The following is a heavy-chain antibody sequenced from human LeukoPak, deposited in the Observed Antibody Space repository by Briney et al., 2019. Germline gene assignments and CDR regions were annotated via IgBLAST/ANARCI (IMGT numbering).Heavy chain of an antibody. D-gene: IGHD2-15*01. J-gene: IGHJ5*02. CDR3: AREQPDHCSGGSCYSGWFDP. V-gene: IGHV1-2*02. CDR2: INPNSGGT. CDR1: GYTFTGYY. Sequence: ASVKVSCKASGYTFTGYYMHWVRQAPGQGLEWMGWINPNSGGTNYAQKFQGRVTTTRDTSISTAYMELSRLRSDDTAVYYCAREQPDHCSGGSCYSGWFDPWGQGTLVTVSS.